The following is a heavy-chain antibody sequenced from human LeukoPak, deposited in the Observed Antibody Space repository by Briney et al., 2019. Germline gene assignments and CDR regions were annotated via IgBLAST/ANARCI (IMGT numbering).Heavy chain of an antibody. V-gene: IGHV3-9*01. Sequence: GGSLRLSCAASGFTFDDYAMHWVRQAPGKGLEWVSGISWNSGSIGYADSVKGRFTISRDNAKNSLYLQMNSLRAEDTALYYCEKSLIAVAGPTEGGQETRVTVSS. CDR3: EKSLIAVAGPTE. CDR2: ISWNSGSI. D-gene: IGHD6-19*01. J-gene: IGHJ4*02. CDR1: GFTFDDYA.